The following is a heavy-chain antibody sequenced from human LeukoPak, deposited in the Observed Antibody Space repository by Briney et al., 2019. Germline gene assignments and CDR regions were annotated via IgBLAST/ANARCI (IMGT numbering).Heavy chain of an antibody. V-gene: IGHV4-59*08. J-gene: IGHJ4*02. CDR3: ARHRFGAYDYDY. CDR2: IYYSGGRT. D-gene: IGHD5-12*01. CDR1: GGSISSYY. Sequence: AWETLSLTCTVSGGSISSYYWNWIRQPPGKGLEWIGYIYYSGGRTSYNPSLKSRATISINKSKNQFPLKLSSVTAADTAVYYCARHRFGAYDYDYWGQGTLVTVSS.